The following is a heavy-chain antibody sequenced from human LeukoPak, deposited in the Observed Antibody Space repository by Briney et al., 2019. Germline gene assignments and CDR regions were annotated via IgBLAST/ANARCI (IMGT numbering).Heavy chain of an antibody. CDR2: IIPIFGTA. CDR3: ARDLRVPAAKGYYYGMDV. D-gene: IGHD2-2*01. Sequence: SVKVSCKAAGGTFSSYAISWVRQAPGQGLEWMGGIIPIFGTANYAQKFQGRVTITADKSTSTAYMELSSLRSEDTAVYYCARDLRVPAAKGYYYGMDVWGKGTTVTVSS. CDR1: GGTFSSYA. V-gene: IGHV1-69*06. J-gene: IGHJ6*04.